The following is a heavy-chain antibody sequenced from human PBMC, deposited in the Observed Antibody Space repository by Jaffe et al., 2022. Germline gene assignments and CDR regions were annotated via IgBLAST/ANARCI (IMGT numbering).Heavy chain of an antibody. J-gene: IGHJ4*02. Sequence: EVQLVESGGGLVQPGRSLRLSCAASGFTFDDYAMHWVRQAPGKGLEWVSGISWNSGSIGYADSVKGRFTISRDNAKNSLYLQMNSLRAEDTALYYCAKDRGYCSGGSCYPFDYWGQGTLVTVSS. D-gene: IGHD2-15*01. CDR2: ISWNSGSI. CDR3: AKDRGYCSGGSCYPFDY. CDR1: GFTFDDYA. V-gene: IGHV3-9*01.